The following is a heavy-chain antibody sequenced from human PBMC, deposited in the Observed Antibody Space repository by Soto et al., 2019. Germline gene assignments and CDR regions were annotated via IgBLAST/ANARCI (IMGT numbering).Heavy chain of an antibody. Sequence: QVQLQESGPGLVKPSQTLSLTCTVSGGSISSGDYYWSWIRQPPGKGLEWIGYIYYSGSTYYNPSLKNRVTISVDTSQNQFSLQLSSVTAADTAVYYCARDKGYDSGRDGMDVWGQGTTVTVSS. CDR2: IYYSGST. CDR1: GGSISSGDYY. D-gene: IGHD3-3*01. V-gene: IGHV4-30-4*01. J-gene: IGHJ6*02. CDR3: ARDKGYDSGRDGMDV.